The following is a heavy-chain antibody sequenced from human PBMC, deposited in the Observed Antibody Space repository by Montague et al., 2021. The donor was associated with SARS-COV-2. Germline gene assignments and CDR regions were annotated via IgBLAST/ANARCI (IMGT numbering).Heavy chain of an antibody. V-gene: IGHV2-5*02. CDR1: GFSLITSGVG. J-gene: IGHJ4*02. CDR3: AHRRPLYYFDSSLSTFDY. D-gene: IGHD3-22*01. Sequence: PALVKPTQTLTLTCTSSGFSLITSGVGVGWIRQPPGKALEWLALIYWDDDRCYSPSLKSRLTITKDTSKNQVVLTMTNMGPVDTATYYCAHRRPLYYFDSSLSTFDYWGQGTLVTVSS. CDR2: IYWDDDR.